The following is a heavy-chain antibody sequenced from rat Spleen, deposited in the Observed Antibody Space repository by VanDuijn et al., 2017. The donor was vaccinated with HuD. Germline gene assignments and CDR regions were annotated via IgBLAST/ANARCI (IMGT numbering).Heavy chain of an antibody. CDR1: GFTYSNYV. D-gene: IGHD1-2*01. CDR3: AKALITIAAVDY. J-gene: IGHJ2*01. Sequence: EVQLVESGGGLVQPGRSLKLSCAASGFTYSNYVMAWVRQAPTRGLEWVASISTGGGNTYYRDSVKGRFTISRDNAKNTLYLQMDSLRSEDTATYYCAKALITIAAVDYWVQGFMVTVSS. V-gene: IGHV5S13*01. CDR2: ISTGGGNT.